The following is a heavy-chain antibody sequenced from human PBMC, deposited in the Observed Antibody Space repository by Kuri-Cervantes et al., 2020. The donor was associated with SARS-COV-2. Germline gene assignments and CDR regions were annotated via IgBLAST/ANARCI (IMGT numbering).Heavy chain of an antibody. Sequence: GESLKISCAASGFTFSSYWMSWVRQAPGKGLEWVAFIRYDGSNKYYADSVKGRFTISRDNAKNSLYLQTNSPRVEDTAVYYCAKSGRQYDVWGQGTMVTVSS. D-gene: IGHD3-10*01. V-gene: IGHV3-30*02. J-gene: IGHJ3*01. CDR2: IRYDGSNK. CDR1: GFTFSSYW. CDR3: AKSGRQYDV.